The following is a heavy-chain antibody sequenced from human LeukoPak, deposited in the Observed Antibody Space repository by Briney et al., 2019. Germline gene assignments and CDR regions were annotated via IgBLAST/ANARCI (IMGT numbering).Heavy chain of an antibody. CDR1: GGTFSSYA. CDR2: IIPILGIA. J-gene: IGHJ5*02. CDR3: ASSGWPSTNWFDP. D-gene: IGHD6-19*01. Sequence: ASVKVSCKASGGTFSSYAISWVRQAPGQGLEWMGRIIPILGIANYAQKFQGRVTITADKSTSTAYMELSSLRSEDMAVYYCASSGWPSTNWFDPWGQETLVTVSS. V-gene: IGHV1-69*04.